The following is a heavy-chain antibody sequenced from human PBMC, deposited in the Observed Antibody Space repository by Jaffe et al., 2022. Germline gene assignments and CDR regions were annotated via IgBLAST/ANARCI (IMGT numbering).Heavy chain of an antibody. Sequence: EVQLLESGGGLVQPGGSLRLSCAASGFTFSSYAMSWVRQAPGKGLEWVSAISGSGGSTYYADSVKGRFTISRDNSKNTLYLQMNSLRAEDTAVYYCAKDGRFRHSSSSRPAEYFQHWGQGTLVTVSS. D-gene: IGHD6-6*01. J-gene: IGHJ1*01. CDR2: ISGSGGST. V-gene: IGHV3-23*01. CDR1: GFTFSSYA. CDR3: AKDGRFRHSSSSRPAEYFQH.